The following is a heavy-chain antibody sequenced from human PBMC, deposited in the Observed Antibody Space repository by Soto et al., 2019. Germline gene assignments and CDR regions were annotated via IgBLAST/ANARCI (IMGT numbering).Heavy chain of an antibody. CDR3: ARDSPNIVATQGGDAFDI. CDR2: ISAYNGNT. V-gene: IGHV1-18*01. D-gene: IGHD5-12*01. Sequence: PSVKVSCKASGYTFTSYGISWVRQAPGQGLEWMGWISAYNGNTNYAQKLQGRVTMTTDTSTSTAYMELRSLRSDDTAVYYCARDSPNIVATQGGDAFDIWGQGTMVTVSS. CDR1: GYTFTSYG. J-gene: IGHJ3*02.